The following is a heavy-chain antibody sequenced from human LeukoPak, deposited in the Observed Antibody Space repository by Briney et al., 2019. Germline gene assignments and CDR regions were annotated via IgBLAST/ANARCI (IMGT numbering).Heavy chain of an antibody. CDR1: GFTFSSYG. J-gene: IGHJ4*02. CDR2: ISYDGSNK. CDR3: AGGGIAVAANY. V-gene: IGHV3-30*03. D-gene: IGHD6-19*01. Sequence: GGSLRLPCAASGFTFSSYGMHWVRQAPGKGLEWVAVISYDGSNKYYADSVKGRFTISRDNSKNTLYLQMNSLRAEDTAVYYRAGGGIAVAANYWGQGTLVTVSS.